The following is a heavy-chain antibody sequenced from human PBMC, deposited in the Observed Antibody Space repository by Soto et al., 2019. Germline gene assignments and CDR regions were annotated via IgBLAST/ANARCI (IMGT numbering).Heavy chain of an antibody. CDR3: ARGIQVVPAADEYYFDY. V-gene: IGHV4-34*01. Sequence: SETLSLTCAVYGGSFSGEYWSWIRQPPGKGLEWIGEINHSGSTNYNPSLKSRVTISVDTSKNQFSLKLSSVTAADTAVYYCARGIQVVPAADEYYFDYWGQGTLGTVS. CDR2: INHSGST. J-gene: IGHJ4*02. CDR1: GGSFSGEY. D-gene: IGHD2-2*01.